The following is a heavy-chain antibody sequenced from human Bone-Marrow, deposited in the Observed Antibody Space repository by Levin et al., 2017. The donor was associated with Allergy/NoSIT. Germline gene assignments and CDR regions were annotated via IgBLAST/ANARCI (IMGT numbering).Heavy chain of an antibody. CDR3: ARGVGVKSRWWEYYFDS. D-gene: IGHD2/OR15-2a*01. CDR1: GGSISSSPHY. CDR2: IYYSGGT. Sequence: SETLSLTCTVPGGSISSSPHYWGWIRQTPGTGLECIGTIYYSGGTYYNPSLKGRVTISVDTSKKQFSLNLNSVTAADTAVYYCARGVGVKSRWWEYYFDSWGNGTLVTVSS. V-gene: IGHV4-39*01. J-gene: IGHJ5*01.